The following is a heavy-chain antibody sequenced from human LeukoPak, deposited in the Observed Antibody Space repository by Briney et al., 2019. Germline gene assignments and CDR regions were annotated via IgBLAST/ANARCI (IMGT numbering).Heavy chain of an antibody. D-gene: IGHD5-18*01. J-gene: IGHJ4*02. CDR1: GYSFTSYW. V-gene: IGHV5-51*01. CDR3: ARLERGYSYGRPIFDY. CDR2: IYPGDSDT. Sequence: GESLKISCKGSGYSFTSYWIGWVRQMPGKGLEWMGIIYPGDSDTRYSPSFQGQVTISADKSISTAYLQWSSLKASDTAMYYRARLERGYSYGRPIFDYWGQGTLVTVSS.